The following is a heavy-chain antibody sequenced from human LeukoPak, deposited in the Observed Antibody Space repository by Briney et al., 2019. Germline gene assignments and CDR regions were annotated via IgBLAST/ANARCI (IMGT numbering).Heavy chain of an antibody. CDR1: GGSISSSNW. CDR3: ARGRVIDY. D-gene: IGHD3-10*01. CDR2: IYHSGST. Sequence: SETLSLTCAVSGGSISSSNWWSWVRQPPVKGLEWIGEIYHSGSTNYNPSLKSRVTISVDTSKNQFSLKLSSVTAADTAVYYCARGRVIDYWGQGTLVTVSS. J-gene: IGHJ4*02. V-gene: IGHV4-4*02.